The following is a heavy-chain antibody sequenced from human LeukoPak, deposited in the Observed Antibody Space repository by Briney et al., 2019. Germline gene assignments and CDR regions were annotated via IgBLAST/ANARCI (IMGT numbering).Heavy chain of an antibody. CDR1: GFTFGDYA. CDR2: IRSKAYGGTT. D-gene: IGHD5-12*01. V-gene: IGHV3-49*03. Sequence: GGSLRLSCTASGFTFGDYAMSWFRQAPGKGLEWVGFIRSKAYGGTTEYAAAVKGRFTTSRDDSKSIAYLQMNSLKTEDTAVYYCTRDRVDIVATTIYYYYYMDVWGKGTTVTVSS. CDR3: TRDRVDIVATTIYYYYYMDV. J-gene: IGHJ6*03.